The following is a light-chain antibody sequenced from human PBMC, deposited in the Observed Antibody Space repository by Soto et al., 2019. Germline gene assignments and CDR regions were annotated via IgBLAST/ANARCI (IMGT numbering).Light chain of an antibody. CDR2: EVS. CDR1: SSDVGGYNY. Sequence: QSALTEPASVSVSPGQSITSSCTGTSSDVGGYNYVSWYQQHPGKAPKLMIYEVSNRPSGVSNRFSGSKSGNTASLTISGLQAEDEADYYCSSYTSSSTLLYVFGTGTKVTVL. J-gene: IGLJ1*01. CDR3: SSYTSSSTLLYV. V-gene: IGLV2-14*01.